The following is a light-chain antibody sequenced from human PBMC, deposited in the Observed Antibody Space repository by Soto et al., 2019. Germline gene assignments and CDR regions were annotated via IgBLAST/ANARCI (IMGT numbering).Light chain of an antibody. CDR3: QVWDSGSDLVV. V-gene: IGLV3-21*02. J-gene: IGLJ2*01. CDR1: NVGRKS. CDR2: GDS. Sequence: SYELTQTPSLSVAPGQTARITCGGNNVGRKSVHWYQHKPGQAPVLVVYGDSDRPSGIPERISGSNSGNTATLTISRVEAGDEADYYCQVWDSGSDLVVFGGGTQLTVL.